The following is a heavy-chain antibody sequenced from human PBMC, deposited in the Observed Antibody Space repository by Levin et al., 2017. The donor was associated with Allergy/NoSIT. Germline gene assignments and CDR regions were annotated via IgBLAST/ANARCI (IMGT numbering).Heavy chain of an antibody. CDR2: IIPIFGTA. CDR3: ARSLDSSGYYFSVLYYYYGMDV. CDR1: GGTFSSYA. D-gene: IGHD3-22*01. J-gene: IGHJ6*02. V-gene: IGHV1-69*13. Sequence: ASVKVSCKASGGTFSSYAISWVRQAPGQGLEWMGGIIPIFGTANYAQKFQGRVTITADESTSTAYMELSSLRSEDTAVYYCARSLDSSGYYFSVLYYYYGMDVWGQGTTVTVSS.